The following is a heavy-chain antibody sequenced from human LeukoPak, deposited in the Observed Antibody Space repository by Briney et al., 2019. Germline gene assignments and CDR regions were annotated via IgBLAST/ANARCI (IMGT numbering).Heavy chain of an antibody. V-gene: IGHV5-51*01. D-gene: IGHD2-21*01. CDR2: IYPGDSNT. J-gene: IGHJ5*01. CDR3: ARLNSNSGDS. Sequence: RGESLKISCEVSGHRFTNHWIGWVRQMPGKGLEWMGIIYPGDSNTRYSPSFQGQVTISADKSISTAYLQWSSLKASDTAMYYCARLNSNSGDSWGQGTLVTVSS. CDR1: GHRFTNHW.